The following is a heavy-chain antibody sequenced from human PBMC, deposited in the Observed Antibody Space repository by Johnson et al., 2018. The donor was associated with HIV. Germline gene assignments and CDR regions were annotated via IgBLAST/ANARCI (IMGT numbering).Heavy chain of an antibody. V-gene: IGHV3-13*01. CDR2: IGTAGDT. D-gene: IGHD6-13*01. CDR3: AREGAWSLRAAAGRGAFDI. Sequence: VQLVESGGGLVQPGGSLRLSCAASGFTFSSYDMHWVRQATGKGLEWVSAIGTAGDTSYPGSVQGRFTITSDNSKNSLYLQMNSLRAEDKAVYYCAREGAWSLRAAAGRGAFDIWGQGTMVTVSS. J-gene: IGHJ3*02. CDR1: GFTFSSYD.